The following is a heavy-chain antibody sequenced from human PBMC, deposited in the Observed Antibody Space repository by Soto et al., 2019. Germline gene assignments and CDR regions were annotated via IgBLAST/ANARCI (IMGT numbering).Heavy chain of an antibody. CDR1: GFTFDDYA. CDR3: AKAKDIVLVPARLDV. Sequence: SLRLSCAASGFTFDDYAMHWVRQAPGKGLEWVSGISWNSGSIGYADSVKGRFTISRDNAKNSLYLQMNSLRAEDTALYYCAKAKDIVLVPARLDVWGQGT. CDR2: ISWNSGSI. D-gene: IGHD2-2*01. J-gene: IGHJ6*02. V-gene: IGHV3-9*01.